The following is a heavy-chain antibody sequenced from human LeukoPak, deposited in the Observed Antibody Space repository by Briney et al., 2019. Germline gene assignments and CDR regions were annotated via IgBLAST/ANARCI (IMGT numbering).Heavy chain of an antibody. CDR3: ARDYDILTGYGFDP. V-gene: IGHV7-4-1*02. CDR2: INTNTGNP. J-gene: IGHJ5*02. D-gene: IGHD3-9*01. Sequence: ASVKVSCKASGYTFTSYAMNWVRQAPGQGLEWMGWINTNTGNPTYAQGFTGRFVFSLDISVSTAYLQISSLKAEDTAVYYCARDYDILTGYGFDPWGQGTLVTVSS. CDR1: GYTFTSYA.